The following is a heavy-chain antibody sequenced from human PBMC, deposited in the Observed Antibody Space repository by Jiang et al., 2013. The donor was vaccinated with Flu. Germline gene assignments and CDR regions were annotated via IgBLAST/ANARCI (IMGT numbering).Heavy chain of an antibody. CDR3: ARDPSDPNWETHYYSGMDV. CDR2: ISPNSGGT. J-gene: IGHJ6*02. D-gene: IGHD1-1*01. CDR1: GYTFTAYY. Sequence: GAEVKKPGASVKVSCKTSGYTFTAYYVHWVRQAPGQGLEWMGWISPNSGGTNYAQKFQGRVTLTRDTSISTAYMELSSLRSDDTAVYYCARDPSDPNWETHYYSGMDVWGQGTTVTVSS. V-gene: IGHV1-2*02.